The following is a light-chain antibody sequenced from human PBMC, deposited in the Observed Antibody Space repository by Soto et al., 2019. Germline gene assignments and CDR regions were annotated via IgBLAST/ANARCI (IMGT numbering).Light chain of an antibody. CDR1: RGIGNA. CDR2: SAS. J-gene: IGKJ1*01. CDR3: QKYDSAPT. V-gene: IGKV1-27*01. Sequence: DIQMTHSPSSLSASVGDRVTITCRPSRGIGNALAWYQQKPGTVPKLLIHSASTLQSGVPSRFSGSGSGTDFTLTISSLQPEDVASYYCQKYDSAPTFGPGTKVDIK.